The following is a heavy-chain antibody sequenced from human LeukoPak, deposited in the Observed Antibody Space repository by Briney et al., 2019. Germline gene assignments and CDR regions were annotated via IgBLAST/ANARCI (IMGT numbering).Heavy chain of an antibody. CDR3: ARDSPLIAPRPGGFDY. CDR1: GFTFSSYS. J-gene: IGHJ4*02. V-gene: IGHV3-48*02. CDR2: ITSSSTI. Sequence: GGSLRLSCAASGFTFSSYSMNCVRQAPGKGLEWGSYITSSSTIYYADSVRGRFTISRDNAKNSLYLQMTSLRDEDTAVYYCARDSPLIAPRPGGFDYWGQGTLVTVSS. D-gene: IGHD6-6*01.